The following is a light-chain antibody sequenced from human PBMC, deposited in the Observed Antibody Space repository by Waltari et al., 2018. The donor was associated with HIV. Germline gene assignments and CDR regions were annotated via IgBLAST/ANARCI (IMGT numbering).Light chain of an antibody. Sequence: QSELTQPPSTSGAPGQRVTISCSGSSSNIGSNTVNWYQHLPGATPKLLIYGNYQWPSGVPDRFSGSKSGTSASLAISGLLSEDEGDYYCATWDDSLKGVIFGGGTKLTVL. CDR2: GNY. J-gene: IGLJ2*01. CDR1: SSNIGSNT. CDR3: ATWDDSLKGVI. V-gene: IGLV1-44*01.